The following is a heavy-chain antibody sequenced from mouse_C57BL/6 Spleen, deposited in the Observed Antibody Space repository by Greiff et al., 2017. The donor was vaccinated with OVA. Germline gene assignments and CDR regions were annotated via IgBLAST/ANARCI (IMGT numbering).Heavy chain of an antibody. CDR3: ARDTANYAMDY. CDR1: GFTFSDYY. Sequence: EVKLVESEGGLVQPGSSMKLSCTASGFTFSDYYMAWVRQVPEKGLEWVANINSDGSSTYYLDSLKSRFIISRDNAKNILYLQMSSLKSEDTATYYCARDTANYAMDYWGQGTSVTVSS. V-gene: IGHV5-16*01. J-gene: IGHJ4*01. CDR2: INSDGSST.